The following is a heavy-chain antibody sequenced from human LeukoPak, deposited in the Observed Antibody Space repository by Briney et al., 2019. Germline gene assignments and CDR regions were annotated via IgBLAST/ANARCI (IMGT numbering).Heavy chain of an antibody. V-gene: IGHV1-46*01. D-gene: IGHD3-22*01. Sequence: ASVKVSCKASGYRFTSYYMHWVRQAPGQGLEWMGIINPSGGSTSYAQKFQGRVTMARDTSTSTVYMELSSLRSEDTAVYYCARASVITMIVVGAFDIWGQGTMVTVSS. CDR2: INPSGGST. J-gene: IGHJ3*02. CDR1: GYRFTSYY. CDR3: ARASVITMIVVGAFDI.